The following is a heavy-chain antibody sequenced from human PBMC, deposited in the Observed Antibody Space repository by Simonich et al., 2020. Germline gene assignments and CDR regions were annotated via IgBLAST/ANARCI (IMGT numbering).Heavy chain of an antibody. CDR3: ARTYSGSYYYFDY. V-gene: IGHV1-8*03. D-gene: IGHD1-26*01. CDR2: INPNSGNT. J-gene: IGHJ4*02. CDR1: GYTFTSYD. Sequence: QVQLVQSGAEVKKPGASVKVSCKASGYTFTSYDINCVRQATGQGLEWMGWINPNSGNTGYAQKFQGRVTITRNTSISTAYMELSSLRSEDTAVYYCARTYSGSYYYFDYWGQGTLVTVSS.